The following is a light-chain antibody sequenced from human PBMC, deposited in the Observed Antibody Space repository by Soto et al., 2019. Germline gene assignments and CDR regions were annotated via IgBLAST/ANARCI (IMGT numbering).Light chain of an antibody. J-gene: IGKJ5*01. Sequence: DIQMTQSPSSMSASVGDRVTITCRASQSISSYLNWYQQKPGKAPKLLIYAASSLQSGVPSRFSGIGSGTDFTLTISSLQNEDFATYYCQQRYSTPITFGQGTRLEIK. V-gene: IGKV1-39*01. CDR3: QQRYSTPIT. CDR1: QSISSY. CDR2: AAS.